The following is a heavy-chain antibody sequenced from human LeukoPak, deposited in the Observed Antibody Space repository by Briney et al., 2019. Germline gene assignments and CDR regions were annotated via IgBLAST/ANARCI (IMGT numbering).Heavy chain of an antibody. D-gene: IGHD3-22*01. V-gene: IGHV1-2*06. Sequence: ASVKVSCKASGGTFSSYAISWVRQAPGQGLEWMGRINPNSGGTNYAQKFQGRVTMTRDTSISTAYMELSRLRSDDTAVYYCASYGTDSSGYFFDYWGQGTLVTVSS. CDR3: ASYGTDSSGYFFDY. CDR1: GGTFSSYA. CDR2: INPNSGGT. J-gene: IGHJ4*02.